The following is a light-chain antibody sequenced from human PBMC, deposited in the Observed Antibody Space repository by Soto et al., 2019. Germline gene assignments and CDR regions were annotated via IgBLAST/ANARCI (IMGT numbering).Light chain of an antibody. CDR3: SAFTGTTYV. J-gene: IGLJ1*01. Sequence: QSVLTQPASVSRSPGQSITISCTGSSSDVGGNKYVSWYQQYPGKAPKLMICDVSNRPSGVSNRFSGSKSGNTASLTISGLQAQDEADYYCSAFTGTTYVFGTGTKVTVL. CDR1: SSDVGGNKY. V-gene: IGLV2-14*01. CDR2: DVS.